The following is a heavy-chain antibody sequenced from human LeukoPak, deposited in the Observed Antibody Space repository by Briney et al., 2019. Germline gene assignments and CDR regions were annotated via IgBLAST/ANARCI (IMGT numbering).Heavy chain of an antibody. CDR2: ISSSSVYT. Sequence: PGGSLRLSCKASGFTFSSYHMNWVRQAPGKGLEWVSSISSSSVYTHYADSVKGRITISRDNGKNSLYLQMNSLTAEDTALYCCARDALRDDAFDIWGQGTMVTVSS. J-gene: IGHJ3*02. V-gene: IGHV3-21*04. CDR1: GFTFSSYH. CDR3: ARDALRDDAFDI.